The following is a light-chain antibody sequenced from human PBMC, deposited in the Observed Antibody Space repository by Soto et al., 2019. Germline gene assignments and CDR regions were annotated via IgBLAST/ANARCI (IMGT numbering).Light chain of an antibody. J-gene: IGLJ3*02. CDR2: EVS. V-gene: IGLV2-14*01. CDR3: SSCTTSNTLV. Sequence: QSVLTQPASVSGSPGQSITFSCTGTSGDVGAYDYVSWYQRHPGKAPKLMIYEVSYRPSGVSNRFSGSKSGNTAFLIISGLQTEDEADYYCSSCTTSNTLVFGGGTKVTVL. CDR1: SGDVGAYDY.